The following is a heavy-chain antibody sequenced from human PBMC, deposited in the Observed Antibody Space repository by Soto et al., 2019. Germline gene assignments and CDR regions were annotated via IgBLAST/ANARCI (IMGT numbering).Heavy chain of an antibody. V-gene: IGHV3-30-3*01. CDR1: GFSFTHFA. Sequence: SLRLSCAASGFSFTHFALHWVRRAPGTGLEWVALISYGGSEKYYTDSVKGRFTISRDNLKNTLYLRMNSLRAKDTAVYFCTRDRDEILTGYHDYWGQGTLVTVSS. CDR3: TRDRDEILTGYHDY. CDR2: ISYGGSEK. J-gene: IGHJ4*02. D-gene: IGHD3-9*01.